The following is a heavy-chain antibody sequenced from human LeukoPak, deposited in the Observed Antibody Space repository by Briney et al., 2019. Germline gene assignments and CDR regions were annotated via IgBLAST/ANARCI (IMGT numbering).Heavy chain of an antibody. Sequence: GGSLRLSCAASGFTFSSYSMNWVRQAPGKGLEWVSSISSSSSYIYYADSVKGRFTISRDNAKNSLYLQMNSLRAEDTAVYYCASGGITIFGVDHYGMDVWGQGTTVTVSS. D-gene: IGHD3-3*01. V-gene: IGHV3-21*04. CDR1: GFTFSSYS. CDR3: ASGGITIFGVDHYGMDV. CDR2: ISSSSSYI. J-gene: IGHJ6*02.